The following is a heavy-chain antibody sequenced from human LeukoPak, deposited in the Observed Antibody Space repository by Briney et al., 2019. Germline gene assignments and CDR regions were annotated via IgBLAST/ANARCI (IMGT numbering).Heavy chain of an antibody. D-gene: IGHD6-19*01. CDR1: GFTFSNAW. J-gene: IGHJ4*02. V-gene: IGHV3-30*02. Sequence: GGSLRLSCATSGFTFSNAWMSWVRQAPGKGLEWVAFIRYDGSNKYYADSVKGRFTISRDNSKNTLYLQMNSLRAEDTAVYYCAKDYLTSGYSSGRDGDYWGQGTLVTVSS. CDR3: AKDYLTSGYSSGRDGDY. CDR2: IRYDGSNK.